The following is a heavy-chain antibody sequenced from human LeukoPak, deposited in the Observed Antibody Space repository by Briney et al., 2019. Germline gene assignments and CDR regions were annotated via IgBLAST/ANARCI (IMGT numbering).Heavy chain of an antibody. CDR1: GFTFNNYA. CDR3: ARNQDSSWYYYYMDA. J-gene: IGHJ6*03. Sequence: GGSLRLSCAASGFTFNNYAMSWVRQAPGKGLEWVSTITGSGGSTYSADSVKGRLTISRDNSKNTLYLQMSSLRADDTALYYCARNQDSSWYYYYMDAWGKGTTVTVSS. CDR2: ITGSGGST. V-gene: IGHV3-23*01. D-gene: IGHD6-13*01.